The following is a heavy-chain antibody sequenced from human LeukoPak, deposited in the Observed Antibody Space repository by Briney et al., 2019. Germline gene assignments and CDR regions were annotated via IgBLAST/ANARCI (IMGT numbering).Heavy chain of an antibody. J-gene: IGHJ3*02. Sequence: GGSLRLSCAASGFTFSSYGMHWVRQAPGKGLEWVAFIRYDGSNKYYADSVKGRFTISRDNSNNTLYLQMNSLRAEDTAVYYCARDRYDSSALDIWGQGTVVTVSS. CDR3: ARDRYDSSALDI. CDR1: GFTFSSYG. CDR2: IRYDGSNK. V-gene: IGHV3-30*02. D-gene: IGHD3-22*01.